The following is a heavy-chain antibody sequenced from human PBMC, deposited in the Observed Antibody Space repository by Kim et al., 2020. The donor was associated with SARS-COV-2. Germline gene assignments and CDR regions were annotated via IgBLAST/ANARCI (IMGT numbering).Heavy chain of an antibody. J-gene: IGHJ5*02. CDR3: ARREPYGSGSYSP. Sequence: YDPSLKRRVTISVDTSKTQFSLKLSSVTAADTAVYYCARREPYGSGSYSPWGQGTLVTVSS. D-gene: IGHD3-10*01. V-gene: IGHV4-30-2*04.